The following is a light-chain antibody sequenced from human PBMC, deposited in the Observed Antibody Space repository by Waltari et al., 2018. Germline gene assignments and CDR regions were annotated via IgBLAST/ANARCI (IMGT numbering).Light chain of an antibody. Sequence: EIVLTQSPATLSLPPGETTTLSCRASKGGSHQVAGYQQNPGQAPRLLIYDASSRAIGIPARFGGSGSGTDFTLTISSLDPEDFAVYYCQQHSNWPLTFGGGTKVEIK. CDR3: QQHSNWPLT. CDR1: KGGSHQ. V-gene: IGKV3-11*01. CDR2: DAS. J-gene: IGKJ4*01.